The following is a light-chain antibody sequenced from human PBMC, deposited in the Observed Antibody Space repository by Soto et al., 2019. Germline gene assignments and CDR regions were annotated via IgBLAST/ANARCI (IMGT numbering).Light chain of an antibody. Sequence: EVVMTQSPATLSVSPGETATLSCRASQSVVSDAAWYQQKPGQAPRLRIYAASTRATGIPARFSGSGSGTAFTLTISSLQSEDFAIYYCQQYQNLWTFGQGTKVDI. CDR1: QSVVSD. CDR3: QQYQNLWT. CDR2: AAS. J-gene: IGKJ1*01. V-gene: IGKV3-15*01.